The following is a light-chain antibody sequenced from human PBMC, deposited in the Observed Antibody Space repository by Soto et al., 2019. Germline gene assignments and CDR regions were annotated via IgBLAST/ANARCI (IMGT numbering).Light chain of an antibody. CDR3: PHYNLSPLT. Sequence: DVQMTQSPSSLSASVGDRVTITCRASQDIKDWLAWYQQKPAKAPKSLISAASNLHPGVPSRFSGSGSGTEFTLTITRLQPEDSSTYYCPHYNLSPLTFGGGTKVEIK. CDR2: AAS. V-gene: IGKV1D-16*01. J-gene: IGKJ4*01. CDR1: QDIKDW.